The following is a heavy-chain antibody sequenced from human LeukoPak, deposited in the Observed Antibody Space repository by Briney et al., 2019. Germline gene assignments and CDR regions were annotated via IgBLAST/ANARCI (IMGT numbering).Heavy chain of an antibody. J-gene: IGHJ4*02. CDR2: IIPIFGTA. CDR1: GGTFSSYA. CDR3: ARDRIVGATVPFDY. D-gene: IGHD1-26*01. Sequence: SVKVSCKASGGTFSSYAISWVRQAPGQGLEWMGRIIPIFGTANYAQKFQGRVTITTDESTSTAYMELSSLISEDTAVYYCARDRIVGATVPFDYWGQGTLVTVSS. V-gene: IGHV1-69*05.